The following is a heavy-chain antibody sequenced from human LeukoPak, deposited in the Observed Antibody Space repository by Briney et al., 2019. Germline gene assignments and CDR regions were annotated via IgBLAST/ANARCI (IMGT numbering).Heavy chain of an antibody. CDR3: ARRKGSSTSCYRYWFDP. J-gene: IGHJ5*02. D-gene: IGHD2-2*01. V-gene: IGHV4-39*07. CDR1: GGSISSSSYY. CDR2: IYYSGST. Sequence: PSETLSLTCTVSGGSISSSSYYWGWIRQPPGKGLEWIGSIYYSGSTYYNPSLKSRVTISVDTSKNQFSLKLSSVTAADTAVYYCARRKGSSTSCYRYWFDPWGQGTLVTVSS.